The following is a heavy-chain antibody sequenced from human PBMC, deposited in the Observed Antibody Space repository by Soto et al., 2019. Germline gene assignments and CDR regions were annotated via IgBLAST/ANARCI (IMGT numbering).Heavy chain of an antibody. CDR1: GGSFSGYY. CDR2: INHSGST. D-gene: IGHD7-27*01. CDR3: ARWRARLGAEINRRMDAFDI. V-gene: IGHV4-34*01. Sequence: SETLSLTCAVYGGSFSGYYWSWIRQPPGKGLEWIGEINHSGSTNYNPSLKSRVTISVDTSKNQFSLKLSSVTAADTAVYYCARWRARLGAEINRRMDAFDIWGQGITVTVSS. J-gene: IGHJ3*02.